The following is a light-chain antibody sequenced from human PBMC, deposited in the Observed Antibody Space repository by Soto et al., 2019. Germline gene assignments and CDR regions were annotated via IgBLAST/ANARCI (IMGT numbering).Light chain of an antibody. V-gene: IGKV3-20*01. J-gene: IGKJ1*01. CDR1: QSISSSY. Sequence: EIVLTQSPGTLSLSPGKRATLSCRASQSISSSYLAWYQQRPGQAPRLLIYGASSRATSIPDRFSGSGSGTEFTLTISRLEPEDFAVYYCQQYNNWPGTFGQGTKVDIK. CDR2: GAS. CDR3: QQYNNWPGT.